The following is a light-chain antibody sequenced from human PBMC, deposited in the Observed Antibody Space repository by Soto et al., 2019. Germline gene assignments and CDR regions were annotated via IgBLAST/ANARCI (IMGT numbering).Light chain of an antibody. CDR1: QSISGR. CDR3: QQYNNWPLT. CDR2: DAS. J-gene: IGKJ4*01. V-gene: IGKV1-5*01. Sequence: DIHLTQSPSTLSAFVGDRVTISCRARQSISGRLAWYQQKAGRAPNLLIYDASTLETGVPLRFSGSGSGTEFTLTISGLQPDDFAVYFCQQYNNWPLTFGGGTKVETK.